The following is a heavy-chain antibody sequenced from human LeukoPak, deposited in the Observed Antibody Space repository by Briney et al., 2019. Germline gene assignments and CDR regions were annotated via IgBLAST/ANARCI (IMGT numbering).Heavy chain of an antibody. D-gene: IGHD4-11*01. CDR3: AREGGYSNYYYYGMDA. J-gene: IGHJ6*02. Sequence: ASVKVSCKASGYTFTGYYMHWLRQAPGQGLEWMGWINPNSGGTNYAQKFQGWVTMTRDTSISTAYMELSRLRSDDTAVYYCAREGGYSNYYYYGMDAWGQGTTVTVSS. CDR1: GYTFTGYY. V-gene: IGHV1-2*04. CDR2: INPNSGGT.